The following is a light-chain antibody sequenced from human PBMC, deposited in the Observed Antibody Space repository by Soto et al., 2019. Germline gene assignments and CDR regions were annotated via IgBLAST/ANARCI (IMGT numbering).Light chain of an antibody. CDR3: QQYGSSPWT. Sequence: EIVLTQSPGTLSLSPGERATLSCRASQSVSSSYLAWYQQKPGQAPRLLIYGASRRATGIPARFSGSGSGTDFTLTISRLEPEDFAMYYWQQYGSSPWTFGQGTKVEIK. CDR2: GAS. J-gene: IGKJ1*01. V-gene: IGKV3-20*01. CDR1: QSVSSSY.